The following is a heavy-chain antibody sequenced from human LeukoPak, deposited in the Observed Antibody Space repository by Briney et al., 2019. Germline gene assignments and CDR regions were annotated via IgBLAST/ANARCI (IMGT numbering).Heavy chain of an antibody. D-gene: IGHD2-2*01. J-gene: IGHJ4*02. CDR1: GGTFRHYP. CDR3: AICSSTWSGDRPDS. Sequence: ASVQVSCKASGGTFRHYPISWVRQAPGQGLAWVGGSLPTIRRTSYGEKFQGRVTISANESTTTAYLELNILRTEDTAVYYCAICSSTWSGDRPDSWGQGSLVTVSS. CDR2: SLPTIRRT. V-gene: IGHV1-69*13.